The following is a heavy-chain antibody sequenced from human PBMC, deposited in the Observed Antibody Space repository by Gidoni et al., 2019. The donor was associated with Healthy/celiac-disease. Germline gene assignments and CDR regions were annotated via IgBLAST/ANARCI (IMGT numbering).Heavy chain of an antibody. CDR3: AAIVVVGEPSYYFDY. Sequence: QVQLQESGPGLVKPSGTLSLTCAVSGGSISSRNWWSWVRQPPGKGLVWIGEIYHSGSTNYNPSLKSRVTISVDKSKNQFSLKLSSVTAADTAVYYCAAIVVVGEPSYYFDYWGQGTLVTVSS. CDR2: IYHSGST. J-gene: IGHJ4*02. D-gene: IGHD2-15*01. V-gene: IGHV4-4*02. CDR1: GGSISSRNW.